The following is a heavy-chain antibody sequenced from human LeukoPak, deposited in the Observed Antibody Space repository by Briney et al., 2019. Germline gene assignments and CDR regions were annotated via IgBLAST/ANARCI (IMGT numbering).Heavy chain of an antibody. V-gene: IGHV3-23*01. Sequence: PGGSLRLSCAASGFTFSSYAMSWVRQAPGEGLEWVSAISGSGGSTYYADSVKGRFTISRDNAKNSLYLQMNSLRAEDTAVYYCAKGHGWEASYYYYYMDVWGKGTTVTISS. D-gene: IGHD1-26*01. CDR1: GFTFSSYA. J-gene: IGHJ6*03. CDR3: AKGHGWEASYYYYYMDV. CDR2: ISGSGGST.